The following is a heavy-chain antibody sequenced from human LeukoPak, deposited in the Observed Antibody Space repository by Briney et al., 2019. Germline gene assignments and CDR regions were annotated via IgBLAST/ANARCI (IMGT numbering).Heavy chain of an antibody. V-gene: IGHV4-30-2*01. J-gene: IGHJ4*02. CDR1: GGSISSGDYY. CDR3: ARGRLGYCSGGSCRPLFDY. D-gene: IGHD2-15*01. Sequence: PSETLSLTCTVSGGSISSGDYYWSWIRQPPGKGLEWIGYICHSGSTYYNPSLKSRVTTSVDRSKNQFSLKLSSVTAADTAVYYRARGRLGYCSGGSCRPLFDYWGQGTLVTVSS. CDR2: ICHSGST.